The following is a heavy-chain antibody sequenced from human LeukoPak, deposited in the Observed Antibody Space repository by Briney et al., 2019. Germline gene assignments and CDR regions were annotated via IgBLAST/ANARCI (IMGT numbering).Heavy chain of an antibody. CDR2: IIPIFGTA. Sequence: ASVKVSCKASGGTFSSYAISWVRQAPGQGLEWMGGIIPIFGTANYAQKFQGRVTITADESTSTAYMELSSLRSEDTAVYYCASSLDFWSGYYDYWGRGTLVTVSS. V-gene: IGHV1-69*01. J-gene: IGHJ4*02. CDR3: ASSLDFWSGYYDY. CDR1: GGTFSSYA. D-gene: IGHD3-3*01.